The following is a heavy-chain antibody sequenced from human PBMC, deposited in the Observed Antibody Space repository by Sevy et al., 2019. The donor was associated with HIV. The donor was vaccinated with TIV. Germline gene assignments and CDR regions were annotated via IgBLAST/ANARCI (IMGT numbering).Heavy chain of an antibody. V-gene: IGHV3-21*01. D-gene: IGHD6-19*01. CDR2: ISSSSSYI. CDR1: GFTFSSYS. CDR3: ARDTVIFKQWLALVHDAFDI. Sequence: GGSLRLSCAASGFTFSSYSMNWVRQAPGKGLEWVSSISSSSSYIYYADSVKGRLTISRDNAKNSMYLQMNSLRGEDTAVYYCARDTVIFKQWLALVHDAFDIWGQGTMVTVSS. J-gene: IGHJ3*02.